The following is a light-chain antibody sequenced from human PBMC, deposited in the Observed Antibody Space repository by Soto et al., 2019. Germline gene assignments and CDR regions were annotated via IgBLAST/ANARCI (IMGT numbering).Light chain of an antibody. CDR2: GAS. CDR1: QSVSSSY. Sequence: EIVLTQSPGTLSLSPGERATLSCRASQSVSSSYLAWYHQKPGQAPRLLIYGASSRATGIPDRFSGSGSGTDFTLTINRLEPEDFAVYYCQQYGSSPTWTFGKGTKVDIK. CDR3: QQYGSSPTWT. J-gene: IGKJ1*01. V-gene: IGKV3-20*01.